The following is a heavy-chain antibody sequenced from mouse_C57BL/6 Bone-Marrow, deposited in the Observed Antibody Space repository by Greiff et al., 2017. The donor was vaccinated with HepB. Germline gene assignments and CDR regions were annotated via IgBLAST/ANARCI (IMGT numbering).Heavy chain of an antibody. CDR3: ASFITTVVDGYFDV. V-gene: IGHV2-2*01. Sequence: VQLQQSGPGLVQPSQSLSITCTVSGFSLTSYGVHWVRQSPGKGLEWLGVIWSGGSTDYNAAFISRLSISKDNSKSQVFFKMNSLQADDTAIYYCASFITTVVDGYFDVWGTGTTVTVSS. CDR2: IWSGGST. CDR1: GFSLTSYG. D-gene: IGHD1-1*01. J-gene: IGHJ1*03.